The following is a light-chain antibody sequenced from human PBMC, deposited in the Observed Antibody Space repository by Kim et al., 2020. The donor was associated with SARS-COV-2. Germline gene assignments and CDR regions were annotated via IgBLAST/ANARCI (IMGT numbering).Light chain of an antibody. Sequence: SVSPGERATISCRARQSVSSNLAWYQQKPGQAPRLLIYGASTRATGIPARFSGSGSGTDFTLTISSLQSEDFAVYYCQQYNNFWTFGQGTKVDIK. CDR2: GAS. CDR3: QQYNNFWT. J-gene: IGKJ1*01. CDR1: QSVSSN. V-gene: IGKV3-15*01.